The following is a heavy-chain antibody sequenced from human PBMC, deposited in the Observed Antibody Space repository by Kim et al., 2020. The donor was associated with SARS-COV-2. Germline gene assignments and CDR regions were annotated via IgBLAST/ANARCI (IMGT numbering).Heavy chain of an antibody. D-gene: IGHD5-12*01. CDR1: GFTFSNYY. CDR3: VRGYNFAYDF. CDR2: IGPNGDAT. V-gene: IGHV3-64*01. Sequence: GGSLRLSCAASGFTFSNYYMHWVRQAPGKGLEFVAAIGPNGDATCYANSVKGRFTISRDNSKNALWLQVGSLGPEDMAIYYCVRGYNFAYDFWGQGNLVT. J-gene: IGHJ4*01.